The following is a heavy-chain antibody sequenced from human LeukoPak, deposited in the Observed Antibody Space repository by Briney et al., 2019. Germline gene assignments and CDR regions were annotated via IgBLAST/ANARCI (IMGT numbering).Heavy chain of an antibody. CDR1: GYTFTSSD. V-gene: IGHV1-8*01. D-gene: IGHD3-10*01. Sequence: ASVKVSCKASGYTFTSSDINWGRQAAGQGLEWLGWMNPNTGNRAYAPKFQGRVTMTRDTSSSTAYMELSSLTSDDTAAYYCARGLPTRGSSWFEPWGQGTLVTVSS. CDR2: MNPNTGNR. CDR3: ARGLPTRGSSWFEP. J-gene: IGHJ5*02.